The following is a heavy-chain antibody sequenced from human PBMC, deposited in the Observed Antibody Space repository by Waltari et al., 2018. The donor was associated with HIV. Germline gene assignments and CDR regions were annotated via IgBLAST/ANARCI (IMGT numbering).Heavy chain of an antibody. J-gene: IGHJ2*01. D-gene: IGHD3-3*01. Sequence: VQLVESGGGLVQPGGSLRLSCAATGFIFSSYWMHWVRQVPGKGLVWVARIKYDGSSATYADSVKGRFTISRDNAKKTLYLQMNSLRAEDTAVYYCVRVEVVISSPWYWYFDLWGRGTLVTVSS. V-gene: IGHV3-74*01. CDR2: IKYDGSSA. CDR1: GFIFSSYW. CDR3: VRVEVVISSPWYWYFDL.